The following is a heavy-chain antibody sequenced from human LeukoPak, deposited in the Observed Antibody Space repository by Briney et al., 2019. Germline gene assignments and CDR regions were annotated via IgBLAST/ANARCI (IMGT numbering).Heavy chain of an antibody. CDR3: VIDSSSWYNYFDP. CDR1: GYTFTSYG. D-gene: IGHD6-13*01. V-gene: IGHV1-18*01. CDR2: ISAYNGNT. J-gene: IGHJ5*02. Sequence: ASVKVSCKASGYTFTSYGISWVRQAPGQGLEWMGWISAYNGNTNYAQKLQGRVTMTTDTSTSTAYMELRSLRSDDTAVYYCVIDSSSWYNYFDPWGQGTLVTVSS.